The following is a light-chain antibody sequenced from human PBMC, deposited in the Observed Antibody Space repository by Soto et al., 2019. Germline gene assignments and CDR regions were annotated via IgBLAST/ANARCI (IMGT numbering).Light chain of an antibody. Sequence: QSALTQPASVSGSRGQSITISCTGTSSDVGGYNTVSWYQQYPGKAPKLMIHDVNTRPSGVSNRFSGSKSSNTASLTISWLQAEDEDDYYCSSYTSSTSYVFGSGTKLTVL. V-gene: IGLV2-14*01. CDR1: SSDVGGYNT. CDR2: DVN. J-gene: IGLJ6*01. CDR3: SSYTSSTSYV.